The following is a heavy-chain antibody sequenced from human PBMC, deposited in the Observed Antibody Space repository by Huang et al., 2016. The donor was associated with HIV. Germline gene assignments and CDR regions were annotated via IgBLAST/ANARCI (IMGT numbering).Heavy chain of an antibody. J-gene: IGHJ5*02. D-gene: IGHD3-10*01. CDR1: GYSFTSFL. Sequence: QVQLVQSGSELKKPGASVKLSCKAFGYSFTSFLISWVRQAPGQGLGWMGWIDTNTGKPTYAQGFAGRFVFSLDTAVSTAYLQISSLKAEDTDVYYCARRRGYGSGDPWGQGTLVTVSS. CDR3: ARRRGYGSGDP. V-gene: IGHV7-4-1*02. CDR2: IDTNTGKP.